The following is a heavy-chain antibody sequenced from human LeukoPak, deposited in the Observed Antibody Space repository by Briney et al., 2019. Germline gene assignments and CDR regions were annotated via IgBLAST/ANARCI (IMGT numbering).Heavy chain of an antibody. V-gene: IGHV4-61*09. D-gene: IGHD2-2*01. CDR3: ARDVVVVPAAGYNWFDP. CDR1: GGSISSGSYY. Sequence: SQTLSLTCTVSGGSISSGSYYWSWIRQPDGTGLEWIGHIYSSGSTNYNPSLKSRVTISEDTSKNQFSLKLSSVTAADTAVYYCARDVVVVPAAGYNWFDPWGQGTLVTVSS. J-gene: IGHJ5*02. CDR2: IYSSGST.